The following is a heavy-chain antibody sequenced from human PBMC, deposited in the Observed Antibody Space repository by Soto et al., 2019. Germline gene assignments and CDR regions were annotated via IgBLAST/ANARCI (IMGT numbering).Heavy chain of an antibody. J-gene: IGHJ3*02. Sequence: GGSLTLSCVASGFTFSSNAMSWVRQAPGRGLGWVSAISGSGGRKYYADSVKGRFTISRDNSKNTLYLQMNSLRAEDTAVYYCAKDFMSYDSSVYYLDAFDIWGQGTMVTVSS. CDR3: AKDFMSYDSSVYYLDAFDI. CDR2: ISGSGGRK. CDR1: GFTFSSNA. D-gene: IGHD3-22*01. V-gene: IGHV3-23*01.